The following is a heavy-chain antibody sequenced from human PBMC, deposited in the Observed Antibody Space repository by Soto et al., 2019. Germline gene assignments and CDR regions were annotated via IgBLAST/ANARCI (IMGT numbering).Heavy chain of an antibody. CDR2: IYHSGST. Sequence: QVQLQESGPGLVKPSGTLSLTCAVSGGSISNSNWWSWVRQPPGKGLEWIGEIYHSGSTNYNPSLKSRSPISVAKSRNQFSLKLSSVTAADTAVYYWATSTSGTYYEVFDYWGQGTLVTVSS. D-gene: IGHD1-26*01. J-gene: IGHJ4*02. CDR1: GGSISNSNW. V-gene: IGHV4-4*02. CDR3: ATSTSGTYYEVFDY.